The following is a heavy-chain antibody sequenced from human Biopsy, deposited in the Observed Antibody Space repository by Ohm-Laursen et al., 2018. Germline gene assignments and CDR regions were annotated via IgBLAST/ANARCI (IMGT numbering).Heavy chain of an antibody. CDR3: ARVDRSSLWNGPDHFYGLDV. Sequence: SLRLSCAAAGSAFSSSWMTWVRQAPGKGLEWVANINRDGNEKFYVDSVKGRFTISRDNAKTSLFLQMNSLRPEDTAVYYCARVDRSSLWNGPDHFYGLDVWGQGTAVTVSS. V-gene: IGHV3-7*01. CDR2: INRDGNEK. J-gene: IGHJ6*02. D-gene: IGHD3-3*01. CDR1: GSAFSSSW.